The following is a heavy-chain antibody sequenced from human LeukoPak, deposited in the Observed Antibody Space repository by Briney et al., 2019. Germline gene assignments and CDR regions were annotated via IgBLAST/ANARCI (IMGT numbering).Heavy chain of an antibody. Sequence: GESLKISCKGSGYSFTSYWIGWVRQMPGEGLEWMGIIYPGDSDTRYSPSFQGQVTISADKSISTAYLQWSSLKASDTAMYYCARHGVYATTVVTPDYWGQGTLVTVSS. CDR3: ARHGVYATTVVTPDY. J-gene: IGHJ4*02. CDR1: GYSFTSYW. D-gene: IGHD4-23*01. CDR2: IYPGDSDT. V-gene: IGHV5-51*01.